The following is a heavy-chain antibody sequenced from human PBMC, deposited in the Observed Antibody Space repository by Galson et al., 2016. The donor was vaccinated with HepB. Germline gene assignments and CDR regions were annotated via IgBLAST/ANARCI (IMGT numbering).Heavy chain of an antibody. CDR1: GFTFSNYW. CDR2: INPGGSTT. J-gene: IGHJ4*02. D-gene: IGHD1-26*01. CDR3: ARDFDISGDY. V-gene: IGHV3-74*01. Sequence: SLRLSCAASGFTFSNYWIHWVRQAPGEGLVWVSRINPGGSTTGFADSVKGRFTISRDNAKNTVYLYMNSLRAEDTGVYYCARDFDISGDYWGQGTLVTVSS.